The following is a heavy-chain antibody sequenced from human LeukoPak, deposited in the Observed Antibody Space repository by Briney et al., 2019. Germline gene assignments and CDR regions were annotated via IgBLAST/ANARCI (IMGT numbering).Heavy chain of an antibody. CDR3: ARYSVLRYFDWLPKDDAFDI. V-gene: IGHV3-7*01. D-gene: IGHD3-9*01. J-gene: IGHJ3*02. Sequence: GGSLRLSCAASGFTFSSYWMSWVRQAPGKGLEWVANIKQDGNEKYYVDSVKGRFTISRDNAKNSLYLQMNSLRAEDTAVYYCARYSVLRYFDWLPKDDAFDIWGQGTMVTVSS. CDR2: IKQDGNEK. CDR1: GFTFSSYW.